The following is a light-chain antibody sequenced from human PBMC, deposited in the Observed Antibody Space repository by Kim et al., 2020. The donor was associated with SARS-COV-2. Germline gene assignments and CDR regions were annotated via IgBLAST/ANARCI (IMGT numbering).Light chain of an antibody. CDR2: EVN. CDR1: SSDVGAYNY. Sequence: PGQSVTISCTGTSSDVGAYNYVSWYQQHPGKDPRLIIYEVNRRPSGVPDRFFGSKSGNTASLTVSGLQAEDEADYYCSSYAGSNNVFGTGTKVTVL. V-gene: IGLV2-8*03. J-gene: IGLJ1*01. CDR3: SSYAGSNNV.